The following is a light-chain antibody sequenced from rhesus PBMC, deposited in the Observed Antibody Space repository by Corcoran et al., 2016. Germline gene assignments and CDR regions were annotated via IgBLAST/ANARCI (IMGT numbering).Light chain of an antibody. V-gene: IGKV3-24*01. CDR2: GAS. J-gene: IGKJ4*01. CDR3: LQHSNCPHAT. Sequence: EIVMTQSPATLPLSPGERATLSCRASQSVSSSVAWYQPKPGQAPRLLIHGASSRAPGIPDRFSGRGSGTDFTLPISSLEPEDVAVYYFLQHSNCPHATFVGGTKVELE. CDR1: QSVSSS.